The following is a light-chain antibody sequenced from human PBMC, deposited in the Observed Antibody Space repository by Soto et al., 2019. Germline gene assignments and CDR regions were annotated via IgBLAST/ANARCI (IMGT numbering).Light chain of an antibody. CDR1: SSNIGSNI. Sequence: QSVLSQPPSASGTPGQRVTISCSGRSSNIGSNIVNWYQQLPGTAPKLHIYNNDQRPSGVPVRFSGSKSGTSASLAISGLQSEDEADYYCSAWDASLNAILFGGGTKLTVL. V-gene: IGLV1-44*01. CDR3: SAWDASLNAIL. J-gene: IGLJ3*02. CDR2: NND.